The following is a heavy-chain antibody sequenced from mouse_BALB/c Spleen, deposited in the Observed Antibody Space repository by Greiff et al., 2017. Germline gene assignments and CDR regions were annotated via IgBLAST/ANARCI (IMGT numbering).Heavy chain of an antibody. CDR2: IDPANGNT. D-gene: IGHD1-1*01. V-gene: IGHV14-3*02. CDR1: GFNIKDTY. J-gene: IGHJ2*01. CDR3: ARYYYGSSPSLDY. Sequence: EVKLMESGAELVKPGASVKLSCTASGFNIKDTYMHWVKQRPEQGLEWIGRIDPANGNTKYDPKFQGKATITADTSSNTAYLQLSSLTSEDSAVYYCARYYYGSSPSLDYWGQGTTLTVSS.